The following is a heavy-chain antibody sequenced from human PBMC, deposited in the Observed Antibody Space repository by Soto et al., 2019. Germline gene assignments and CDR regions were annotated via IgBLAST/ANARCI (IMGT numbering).Heavy chain of an antibody. CDR1: GGTFSSYA. Sequence: SVKVSCKASGGTFSSYAISWVRQAPGQGLEWMGGIIPIFGTANYAQKFQGRVMITADESTSTAYMELSSLRSEDTAVYYCASPISDYSNVQFDYWGQGTLVTVSS. J-gene: IGHJ4*02. V-gene: IGHV1-69*13. D-gene: IGHD4-4*01. CDR2: IIPIFGTA. CDR3: ASPISDYSNVQFDY.